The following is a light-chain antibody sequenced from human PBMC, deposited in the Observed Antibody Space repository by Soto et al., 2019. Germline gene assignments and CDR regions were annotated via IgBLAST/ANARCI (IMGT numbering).Light chain of an antibody. Sequence: EIVLTQSPGTLSLSPGERATLSCRASQSVSSSYLAWYQQKPGQAPRLLIYGASSKATGIPDRFSGSGSGTDFTVTISRLEPEEFAVYYCQQYGSPPQTFGQGNKVEIK. V-gene: IGKV3-20*01. CDR2: GAS. CDR3: QQYGSPPQT. CDR1: QSVSSSY. J-gene: IGKJ1*01.